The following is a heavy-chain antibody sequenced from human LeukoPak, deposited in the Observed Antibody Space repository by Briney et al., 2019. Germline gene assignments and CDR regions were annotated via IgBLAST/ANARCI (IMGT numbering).Heavy chain of an antibody. CDR2: FDPEDGET. CDR1: GYTLTELS. D-gene: IGHD1-1*01. CDR3: ATESTTGTMWAAFDI. J-gene: IGHJ3*02. Sequence: ASVKVSCKVSGYTLTELSMHWVRQAPGKGLEWMGGFDPEDGETIYAQKFQGRVTMTEDTSTETAYMELSSLRSEGTAVYYCATESTTGTMWAAFDIWGQGTMVTVSS. V-gene: IGHV1-24*01.